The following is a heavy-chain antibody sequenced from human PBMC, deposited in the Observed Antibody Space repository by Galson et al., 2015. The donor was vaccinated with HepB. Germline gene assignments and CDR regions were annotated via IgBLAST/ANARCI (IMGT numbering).Heavy chain of an antibody. CDR3: ARGPFSLHDAFDI. J-gene: IGHJ3*02. V-gene: IGHV3-48*03. CDR1: GFTFSNYE. CDR2: IGTSGSTV. Sequence: SLRLSCAASGFTFSNYEMNWVRQAPGEGLEWVSYIGTSGSTVYYADSVKGRFTISRDNAKNSLYLQMKSLRVDDTAVYYCARGPFSLHDAFDIWGQGTLVTVSP. D-gene: IGHD2/OR15-2a*01.